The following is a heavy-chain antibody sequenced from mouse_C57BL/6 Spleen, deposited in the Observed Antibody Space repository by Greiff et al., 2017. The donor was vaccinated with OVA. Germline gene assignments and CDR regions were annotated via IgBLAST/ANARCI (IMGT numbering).Heavy chain of an antibody. CDR3: ARSYGSSYDWYFDV. Sequence: QVQLQQSGAELVKPGASVKISCKASGYAFSSYWMNWVKQRPGKGLEWIGQIYPGDGERNYNGKFKGKATLTADKSSSTAYMQLSSLTSEDSAVYFCARSYGSSYDWYFDVWGTGTTVTVSS. J-gene: IGHJ1*03. D-gene: IGHD1-1*01. CDR2: IYPGDGER. CDR1: GYAFSSYW. V-gene: IGHV1-80*01.